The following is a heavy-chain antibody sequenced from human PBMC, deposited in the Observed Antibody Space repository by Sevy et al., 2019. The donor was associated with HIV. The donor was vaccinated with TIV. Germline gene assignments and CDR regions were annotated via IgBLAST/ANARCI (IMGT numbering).Heavy chain of an antibody. CDR1: GFTFSSYW. CDR3: ARSIAATGPDY. CDR2: INLDGSMK. J-gene: IGHJ4*02. V-gene: IGHV3-7*01. D-gene: IGHD6-13*01. Sequence: GGSLRLSCAASGFTFSSYWMSWVRQAPGKGLEWVANINLDGSMKYYVDSVKGRFTVSRDNAKNSLSLQMNSLRAEDTAVYYCARSIAATGPDYWGPGTLVTVSS.